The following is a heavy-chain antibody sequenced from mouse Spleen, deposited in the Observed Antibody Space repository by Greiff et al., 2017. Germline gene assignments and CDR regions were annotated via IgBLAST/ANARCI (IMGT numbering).Heavy chain of an antibody. D-gene: IGHD1-1*01. J-gene: IGHJ4*01. CDR3: ARRHYYGSPYYAMDY. V-gene: IGHV5-17*01. Sequence: EVHLVESGGGLVKPGGSLKLSCAASGFTFSDYGMHWVRQAPEKGLEWVAYISSGSSTIYYADTVKGRFTISRDNAKNTLFLQMTSLRSEDTAMYYCARRHYYGSPYYAMDYWGQGTSVTVSS. CDR2: ISSGSSTI. CDR1: GFTFSDYG.